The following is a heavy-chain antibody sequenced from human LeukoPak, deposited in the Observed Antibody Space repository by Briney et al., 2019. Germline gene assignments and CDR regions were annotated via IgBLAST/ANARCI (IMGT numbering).Heavy chain of an antibody. Sequence: SETLSLTCTVSGGSISSGGYYWGWIRQHPGQGLEWIVYIYYSGSTYYNPSLKSRVTISVDTSKNQFSLKLSSVTAADTAVYYCARVYYYGSGSYYPEYWYFDLWGRGTLVTVSS. CDR1: GGSISSGGYY. CDR2: IYYSGST. CDR3: ARVYYYGSGSYYPEYWYFDL. J-gene: IGHJ2*01. D-gene: IGHD3-10*01. V-gene: IGHV4-31*03.